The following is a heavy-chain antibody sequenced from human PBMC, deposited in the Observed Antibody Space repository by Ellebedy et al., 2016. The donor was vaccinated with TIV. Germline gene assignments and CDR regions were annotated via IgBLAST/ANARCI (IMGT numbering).Heavy chain of an antibody. D-gene: IGHD3-10*01. J-gene: IGHJ4*02. V-gene: IGHV2-5*01. Sequence: SGPKLVKPTQTLTLTCTFSGISLPPSGAGLGWIRQPPGEALEWVALIYWNDQKRFNPSLRNRLTVTKDTSKNQVTLTLTNMSPADTATYYCAQRAWGSVLEYWGQGILVTVST. CDR3: AQRAWGSVLEY. CDR1: GISLPPSGAG. CDR2: IYWNDQK.